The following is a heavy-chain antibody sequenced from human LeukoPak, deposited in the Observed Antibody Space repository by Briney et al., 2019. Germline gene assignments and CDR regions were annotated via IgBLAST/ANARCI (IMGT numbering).Heavy chain of an antibody. J-gene: IGHJ3*02. V-gene: IGHV3-30*18. D-gene: IGHD3-10*01. Sequence: PGGSLRLSCAASGFTFSRYGIHWVRHAPGKGLEWVAVISYDGRSKYYADSVKGRFTISRDNSKNTLYLQMNSLRVEDTAVYYCAKVPGPGDAFDIWGQGTMVTVSS. CDR3: AKVPGPGDAFDI. CDR2: ISYDGRSK. CDR1: GFTFSRYG.